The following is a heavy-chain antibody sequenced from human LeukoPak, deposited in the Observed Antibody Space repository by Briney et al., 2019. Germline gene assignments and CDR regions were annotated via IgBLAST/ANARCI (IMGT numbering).Heavy chain of an antibody. J-gene: IGHJ2*01. CDR2: INHSGST. V-gene: IGHV4-34*01. Sequence: PSETLSLTCAVYGASFSGYYWSWIRQPPGKGLEWLGEINHSGSTNYNPSLKSRVTISVDTSKNQFSLKLSSVTAADTAVYYCAREGGDYGGNSQFWYFDLWGRGTLVTVSS. CDR1: GASFSGYY. D-gene: IGHD4-23*01. CDR3: AREGGDYGGNSQFWYFDL.